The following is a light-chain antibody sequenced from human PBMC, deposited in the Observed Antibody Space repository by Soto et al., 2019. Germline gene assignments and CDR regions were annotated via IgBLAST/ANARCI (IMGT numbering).Light chain of an antibody. CDR1: QSVRSS. CDR3: QQYAFWPYT. J-gene: IGKJ2*01. V-gene: IGKV3-15*01. Sequence: ETVMTQSPNTLSVSPGERATLSCSASQSVRSSVGWYQHKPAQATRLLIYGASTKASDIPPRFSGRGSGTAYTLAIDSLQPEDFAVYYCQQYAFWPYTFGQGTKLDIK. CDR2: GAS.